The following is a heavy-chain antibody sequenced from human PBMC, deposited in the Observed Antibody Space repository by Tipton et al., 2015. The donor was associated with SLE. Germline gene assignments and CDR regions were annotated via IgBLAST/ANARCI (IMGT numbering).Heavy chain of an antibody. CDR1: GGSFNSYP. CDR2: IIPLLGTA. J-gene: IGHJ4*02. CDR3: ARSEEMALIGNFDY. Sequence: QLVQSGAEVRKTGSSVKASCKASGGSFNSYPISWVRQAPGQGLEWMGGIIPLLGTANYAQKFQGRVTITAEESTSKAYLELTSLTSDDTAVYYCARSEEMALIGNFDYWGQGTLVTVSS. V-gene: IGHV1-69*01. D-gene: IGHD5-24*01.